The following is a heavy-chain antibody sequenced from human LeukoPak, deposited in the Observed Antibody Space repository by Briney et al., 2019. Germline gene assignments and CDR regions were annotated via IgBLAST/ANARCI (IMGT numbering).Heavy chain of an antibody. CDR2: IYYSGST. D-gene: IGHD2-15*01. V-gene: IGHV4-39*01. CDR3: ARNIVVVVAATMGYYFDY. J-gene: IGHJ4*02. CDR1: GGSISSSSYY. Sequence: PSETLSLTCTVSGGSISSSSYYWGWIRQPPGKGLEWIRSIYYSGSTYYNPSLKSRVTISVDTSKNQFSLKLSSVTAADTAVYYCARNIVVVVAATMGYYFDYWGQGTLVTVSS.